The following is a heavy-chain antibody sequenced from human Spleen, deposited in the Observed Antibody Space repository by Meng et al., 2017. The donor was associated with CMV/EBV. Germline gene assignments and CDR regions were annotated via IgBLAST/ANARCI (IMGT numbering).Heavy chain of an antibody. CDR2: TYYRFKWYH. J-gene: IGHJ6*02. V-gene: IGHV6-1*01. D-gene: IGHD1-26*01. Sequence: SETLSLTCIISGDSVSSSSAAWNWIRQSPSRSLEWLGRTYYRFKWYHDFALSVKTRITINADTAENHFSLQLNSVTPEDTAVYYCTRDRVGATTGFYYGMDVWGQGTTVTVSS. CDR1: GDSVSSSSAA. CDR3: TRDRVGATTGFYYGMDV.